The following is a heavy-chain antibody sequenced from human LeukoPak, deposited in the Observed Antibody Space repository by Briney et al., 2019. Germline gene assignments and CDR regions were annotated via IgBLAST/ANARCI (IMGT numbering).Heavy chain of an antibody. CDR2: ISGSGGST. V-gene: IGHV3-23*01. J-gene: IGHJ4*02. Sequence: GASLRLSCAASGVTFGSYAMSWVRQAPGKGLEWVSAISGSGGSTYYADSVKGRFTISRDNSKNTLYLQMNSLRAEDTAVYYCAKAEAYYYDSSGYYTLGYFDYWGQGTLVTVSS. D-gene: IGHD3-22*01. CDR3: AKAEAYYYDSSGYYTLGYFDY. CDR1: GVTFGSYA.